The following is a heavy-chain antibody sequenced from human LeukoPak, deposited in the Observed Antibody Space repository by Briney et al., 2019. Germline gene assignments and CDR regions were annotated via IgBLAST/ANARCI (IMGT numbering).Heavy chain of an antibody. CDR1: GGTFSSYA. CDR2: IIPIFGTA. J-gene: IGHJ5*02. V-gene: IGHV1-69*05. Sequence: ASVKVSCKASGGTFSSYAISWVRQAPGQGLEWMGGIIPIFGTANYAQKFQGRVTITTDESTSTAYMELSSLRSEGTAVYYCARWDCSSTSCFPGDWFDPWGQGTLVTVSS. CDR3: ARWDCSSTSCFPGDWFDP. D-gene: IGHD2-2*01.